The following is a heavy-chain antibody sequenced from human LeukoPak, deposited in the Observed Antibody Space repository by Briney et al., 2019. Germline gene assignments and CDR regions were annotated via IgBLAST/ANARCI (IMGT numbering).Heavy chain of an antibody. CDR3: TTTSGKAPIDS. J-gene: IGHJ4*02. Sequence: SETHSPACTVSGASLSPYCWTWTRQPPGKGLEWIGYIHYTGSTNYNPSLQSRVTMSADTSKNQFSLKLTSVTAADTAVYYCTTTSGKAPIDSWGQGTLVTVSS. CDR2: IHYTGST. V-gene: IGHV4-59*01. CDR1: GASLSPYC.